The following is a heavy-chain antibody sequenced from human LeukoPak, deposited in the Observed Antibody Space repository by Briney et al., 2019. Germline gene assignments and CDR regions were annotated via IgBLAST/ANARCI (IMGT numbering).Heavy chain of an antibody. CDR2: IYPGDSYT. CDR3: ASHDRPIMITFGGAYDAFDI. Sequence: KHGESLKISCKGSGYSFTSYWIGWVRQMPGKGLEWMGIIYPGDSYTRYSPSFQGQVTISAHMPISTAYLQCSSMKDSDAAMYYCASHDRPIMITFGGAYDAFDIWGQGTMVTVSS. D-gene: IGHD3-16*01. J-gene: IGHJ3*02. CDR1: GYSFTSYW. V-gene: IGHV5-51*01.